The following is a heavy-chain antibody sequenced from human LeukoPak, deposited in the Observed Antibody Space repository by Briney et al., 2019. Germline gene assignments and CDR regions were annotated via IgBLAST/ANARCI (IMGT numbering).Heavy chain of an antibody. CDR3: ASGYGGLVH. Sequence: SETLSLTCAVYGGSFSGYYWSWIRQPPGKGLEWIGEINHSGSTNYNPSLKSRVTISVDTSKNQFSLKLSSVTAADTAVYYCASGYGGLVHWGQGILVTVSS. V-gene: IGHV4-34*01. D-gene: IGHD3-10*01. CDR2: INHSGST. J-gene: IGHJ4*02. CDR1: GGSFSGYY.